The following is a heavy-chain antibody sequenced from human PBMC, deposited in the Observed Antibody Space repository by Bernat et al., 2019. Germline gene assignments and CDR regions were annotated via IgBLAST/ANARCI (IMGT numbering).Heavy chain of an antibody. CDR3: ARQGSGGNFDP. V-gene: IGHV4-39*01. Sequence: QLHLQESGPGLVKPSETLSLTCTVSGGSISSSSYYWGWIRQPPGKGLEWIGSIYYSGSTYYNPSLKSRVTISVDTSKNQFSLKLSCVTAADTAVYYCARQGSGGNFDPWGQGTLVTVSS. CDR1: GGSISSSSYY. CDR2: IYYSGST. J-gene: IGHJ5*02. D-gene: IGHD6-19*01.